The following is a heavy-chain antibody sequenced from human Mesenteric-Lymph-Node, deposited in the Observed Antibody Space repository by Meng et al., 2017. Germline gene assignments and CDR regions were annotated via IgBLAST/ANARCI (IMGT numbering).Heavy chain of an antibody. CDR1: GFTFSSYA. CDR3: ARDGYNSGVNDY. Sequence: GASLKISCAASGFTFSSYAMSWVRQAPGKGLEWVSAISGSGGSTYYADSVKGRFTISRDNSKNTLYLQMNSLRAEDTAVYYCARDGYNSGVNDYWGQGTLVTVSS. V-gene: IGHV3-23*01. D-gene: IGHD5-24*01. CDR2: ISGSGGST. J-gene: IGHJ4*02.